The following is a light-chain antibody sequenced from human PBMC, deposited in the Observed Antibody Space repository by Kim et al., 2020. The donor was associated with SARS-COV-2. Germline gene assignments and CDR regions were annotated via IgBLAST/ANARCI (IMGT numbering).Light chain of an antibody. V-gene: IGKV3-11*01. Sequence: SLSPGERATLSCRASQSVSSYLAWYQQKPGQAPRLLIYDVSNRATGIPARFSGSGSGTDFTLTISSLEPEDFAVYYCQQRGAWPRTFGQGTKLEI. CDR1: QSVSSY. CDR3: QQRGAWPRT. J-gene: IGKJ2*01. CDR2: DVS.